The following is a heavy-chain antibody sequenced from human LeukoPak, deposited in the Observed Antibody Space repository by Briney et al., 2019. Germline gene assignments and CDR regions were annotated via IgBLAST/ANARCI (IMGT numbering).Heavy chain of an antibody. CDR1: GFTVSSNY. D-gene: IGHD3-22*01. CDR2: ISSSSSYI. CDR3: ARDLSTNYYDSSGRFQH. V-gene: IGHV3-21*01. Sequence: SGGSLRLSCAASGFTVSSNYMNWVRQAPGKGLEWVSSISSSSSYIYYADSVKGRFTISRDNAKNSLYLQMNSLRAEDTAVYYCARDLSTNYYDSSGRFQHWGQGTLVTVSS. J-gene: IGHJ1*01.